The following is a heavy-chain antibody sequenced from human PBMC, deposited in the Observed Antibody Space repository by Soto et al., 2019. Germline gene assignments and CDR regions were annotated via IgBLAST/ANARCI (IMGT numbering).Heavy chain of an antibody. CDR1: GGSISRYY. J-gene: IGHJ4*02. CDR2: IYYSGST. D-gene: IGHD6-13*01. Sequence: PSETLSLTCTVSGGSISRYYWTWIRQPPGKGLEWIGYIYYSGSTNYNPSLKSRVIISVDTSKNQFSLKLSSVTAADTAVYYCARGRTHSSSWGQGPLVTVSS. CDR3: ARGRTHSSS. V-gene: IGHV4-59*01.